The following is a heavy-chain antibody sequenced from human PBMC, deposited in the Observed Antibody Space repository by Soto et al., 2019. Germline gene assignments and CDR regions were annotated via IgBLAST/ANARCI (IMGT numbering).Heavy chain of an antibody. CDR2: IIPIFGTP. Sequence: QVQLVQSGAEVKKPGSSVKVSCKASGGIFSTYAISWLRQAPGQGLEWMGGIIPIFGTPNYAQRFQGRVTITADESTSPAYMELSRLRSEDTAVYYCARDRDDYGSGNYYNRIDFWGQGTLVTVS. CDR1: GGIFSTYA. J-gene: IGHJ4*02. D-gene: IGHD3-10*01. CDR3: ARDRDDYGSGNYYNRIDF. V-gene: IGHV1-69*01.